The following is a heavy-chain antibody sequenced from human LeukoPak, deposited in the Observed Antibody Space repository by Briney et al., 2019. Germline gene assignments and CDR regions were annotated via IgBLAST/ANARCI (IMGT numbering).Heavy chain of an antibody. D-gene: IGHD2-8*02. Sequence: SVKVSCKASGGTFRAYAITWLRQAPGQGLGWIGGVIPFFGSPNYAQKFQGRVTITTDESTSTAYMELSSLRSDDTAVYYCARSTTLVATGDYWGQGTLVSISS. J-gene: IGHJ4*02. V-gene: IGHV1-69*05. CDR1: GGTFRAYA. CDR2: VIPFFGSP. CDR3: ARSTTLVATGDY.